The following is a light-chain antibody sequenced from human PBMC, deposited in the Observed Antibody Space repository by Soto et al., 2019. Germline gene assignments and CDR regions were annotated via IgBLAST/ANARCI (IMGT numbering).Light chain of an antibody. Sequence: ETVMTQSPCTLSVSPGETATVSCTASQSVGRDLAWYQQKRGQAPRLLIYGASSRATGIPARVSGSGSGTDFTLTISSLQSDDVGVYFCQQYERWPSWTFGQGTKVDIK. J-gene: IGKJ1*01. CDR2: GAS. V-gene: IGKV3D-15*01. CDR1: QSVGRD. CDR3: QQYERWPSWT.